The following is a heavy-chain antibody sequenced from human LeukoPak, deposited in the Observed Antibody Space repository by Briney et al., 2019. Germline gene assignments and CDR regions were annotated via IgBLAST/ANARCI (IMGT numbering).Heavy chain of an antibody. J-gene: IGHJ6*04. CDR1: GGSISSGGYY. CDR2: IYYSGST. CDR3: ARDPRVAPMDV. D-gene: IGHD5-12*01. V-gene: IGHV4-31*03. Sequence: PSETLSLTCTLSGGSISSGGYYWSWIRQHPGKGLEWIGYIYYSGSTYYNPSLKSRVTISVDRSKNQFSLKLSSVTAADTAVYYCARDPRVAPMDVWGKGTTVTVSS.